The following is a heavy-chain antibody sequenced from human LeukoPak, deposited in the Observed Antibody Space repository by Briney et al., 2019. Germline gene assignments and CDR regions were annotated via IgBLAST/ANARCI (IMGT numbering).Heavy chain of an antibody. CDR1: GFTFSSYG. CDR3: AKGGRYFEAPVDY. V-gene: IGHV3-33*06. D-gene: IGHD3-9*01. J-gene: IGHJ4*02. CDR2: IWYDGSNK. Sequence: PGGSLRLSCAASGFTFSSYGMHWVRQAPGKGLEWVAVIWYDGSNKYYADSVKGRFTISKDNSKNTLYLQMNSLRAEDTAVYYCAKGGRYFEAPVDYWGQGTLVTVSS.